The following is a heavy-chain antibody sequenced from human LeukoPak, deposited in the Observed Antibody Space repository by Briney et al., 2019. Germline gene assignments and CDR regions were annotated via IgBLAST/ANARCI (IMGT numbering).Heavy chain of an antibody. D-gene: IGHD3-22*01. CDR3: ASAPGYYDSSGLDY. J-gene: IGHJ4*02. Sequence: GGTLRLSCAASGFTFSSYAMHWVRQAPGKGLEWVAVISYDGSNKYYADSVKGRFTISRDNSKNTLYLQMNSLRAEDTAVYYCASAPGYYDSSGLDYWGQGTLVTVSS. CDR2: ISYDGSNK. V-gene: IGHV3-30*04. CDR1: GFTFSSYA.